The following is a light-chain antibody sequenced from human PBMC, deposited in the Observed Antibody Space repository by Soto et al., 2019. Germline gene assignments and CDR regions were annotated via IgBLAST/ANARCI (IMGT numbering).Light chain of an antibody. Sequence: EVVLTQSPVTLSLSPGDRATLSCRASQSVANSYLAWYQQRPGQAPRLLIYGASTRATGIPDRFSGSGSGTDFTLTISRLEPEDFVAYYCQQYATDPLTFGGGTKVEIK. CDR3: QQYATDPLT. V-gene: IGKV3-20*01. CDR1: QSVANSY. CDR2: GAS. J-gene: IGKJ4*01.